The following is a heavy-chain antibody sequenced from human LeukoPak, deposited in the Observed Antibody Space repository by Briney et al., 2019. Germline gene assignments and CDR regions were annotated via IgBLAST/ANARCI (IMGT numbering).Heavy chain of an antibody. V-gene: IGHV4-39*01. CDR2: ISYSGST. Sequence: SGTLSLTCTVSGGSINSSTYYWVWLRQPPGKGLVWIGSISYSGSTYYSPSLKSRVTVSADTPKNQFSLKLSSVTAADTAVYYCAGQGNGWYGGFDYWGQGTLVIFSS. J-gene: IGHJ4*02. D-gene: IGHD6-19*01. CDR1: GGSINSSTYY. CDR3: AGQGNGWYGGFDY.